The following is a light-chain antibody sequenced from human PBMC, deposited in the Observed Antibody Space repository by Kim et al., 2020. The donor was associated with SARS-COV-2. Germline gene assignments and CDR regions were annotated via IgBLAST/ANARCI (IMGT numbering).Light chain of an antibody. CDR2: EDD. V-gene: IGLV6-57*03. CDR1: SSTFASHL. J-gene: IGLJ3*02. CDR3: QSFDSSNWV. Sequence: GTTVAHSSTRRSSTFASHLCHWYQQHPGSAPITVIYEDDRRPSGVPDRFSGSIDSSSNSASLTISGLKTEDEADYYCQSFDSSNWVFGGGTKVTVL.